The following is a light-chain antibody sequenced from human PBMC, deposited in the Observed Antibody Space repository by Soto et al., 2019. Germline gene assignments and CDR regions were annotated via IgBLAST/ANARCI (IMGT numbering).Light chain of an antibody. CDR3: QQYGSASLT. CDR1: QSVSSSY. CDR2: GAS. Sequence: EIVLTQSPGTLSLSPGERATLSCRASQSVSSSYLAWYQQKPGQAPRLLIYGASSRATGIPDRFSGSGSGTDVTLTISRLEPEDCAVYYCQQYGSASLTVGGGTKVEIK. J-gene: IGKJ4*01. V-gene: IGKV3-20*01.